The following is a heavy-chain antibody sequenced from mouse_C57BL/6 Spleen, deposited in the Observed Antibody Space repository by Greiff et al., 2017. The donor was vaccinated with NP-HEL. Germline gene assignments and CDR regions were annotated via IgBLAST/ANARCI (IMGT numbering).Heavy chain of an antibody. CDR2: IWSGGST. Sequence: VQLQQSGPGLVQPSQSLSITCTVSGFSLTSYGVHWVRQSPGKGLAWLGVIWSGGSTVYNAAFISRLSISKDNYKSQVFFKMNILQADDTAIYYCHRRGCPCAMDYGGQGTSVTVSS. CDR3: HRRGCPCAMDY. J-gene: IGHJ4*01. CDR1: GFSLTSYG. V-gene: IGHV2-2*01. D-gene: IGHD3-3*01.